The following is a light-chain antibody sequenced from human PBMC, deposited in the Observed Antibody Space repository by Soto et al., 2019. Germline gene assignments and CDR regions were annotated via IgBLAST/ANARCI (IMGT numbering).Light chain of an antibody. CDR2: GAS. V-gene: IGKV3-20*01. CDR3: QQYNSPPRT. J-gene: IGKJ1*01. CDR1: QSVNSY. Sequence: EIVLTQSPDSLSLSPGERATLSCRASQSVNSYLAWYQQKPGQAPRLLIFGASSRASGLPDRFSGSGSGTDFTLNISRMEPEDSAVYYCQQYNSPPRTFGQGTKVEIK.